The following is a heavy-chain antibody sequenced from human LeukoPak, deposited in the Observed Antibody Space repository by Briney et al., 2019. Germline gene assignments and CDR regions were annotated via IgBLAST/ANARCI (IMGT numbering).Heavy chain of an antibody. Sequence: GGSLRLSCEASGFTYSGSSIHWVRQAPGKGLEWVANIRQDGSKIYYVDSVKGRFTISRDNAKNSLYLQMNNLGAEDTAVYYCASRDQSCSGDTCYPIDYWGQGTLVTVSP. J-gene: IGHJ4*02. D-gene: IGHD2-15*01. CDR3: ASRDQSCSGDTCYPIDY. CDR1: GFTYSGSS. V-gene: IGHV3-7*01. CDR2: IRQDGSKI.